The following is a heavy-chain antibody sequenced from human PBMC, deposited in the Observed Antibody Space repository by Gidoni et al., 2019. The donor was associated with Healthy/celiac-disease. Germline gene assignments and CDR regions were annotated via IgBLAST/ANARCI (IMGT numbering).Heavy chain of an antibody. V-gene: IGHV4-34*01. D-gene: IGHD3-3*01. CDR2: INHSGST. CDR3: ARGKEYYDFWSGYPYY. J-gene: IGHJ4*02. CDR1: GGFFTGYY. Sequence: QVQLQQWGAGLLKPSETLSLSSAVSGGFFTGYYWSWLRQPPGKGLEWIGEINHSGSTNYNPSLKSRVTISVDTSKNQFSLKLSSVTAADTAVYYCARGKEYYDFWSGYPYYWGQGTLVTVSS.